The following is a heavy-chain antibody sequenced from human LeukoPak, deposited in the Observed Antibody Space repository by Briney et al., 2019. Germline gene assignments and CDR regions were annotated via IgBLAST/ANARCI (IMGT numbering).Heavy chain of an antibody. D-gene: IGHD3-10*01. CDR3: ARTQTYRRGYFDY. V-gene: IGHV4-39*01. CDR2: IYYSGST. CDR1: GGSISSSSYY. J-gene: IGHJ4*02. Sequence: SETLSLTCTVSGGSISSSSYYWGWIRQPPGKGLEWIGSIYYSGSTYYNPSLKSRVTISVDTSKNQFSLKLSSVTAADTAVYYCARTQTYRRGYFDYWAREPWSPSPQ.